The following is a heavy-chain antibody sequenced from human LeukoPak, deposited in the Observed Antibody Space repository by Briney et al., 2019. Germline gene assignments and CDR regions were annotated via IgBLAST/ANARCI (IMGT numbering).Heavy chain of an antibody. D-gene: IGHD6-19*01. CDR2: IYYSGST. J-gene: IGHJ4*02. V-gene: IGHV4-59*01. Sequence: PSETLSLTCTVSGGSISSYYWSWIRQPPGKGLEWIGYIYYSGSTNYNPSLKSRVTISVDTSKNQFSLKLSSVTAADTAVYYCARVPGVAVAGYYFDYWGQGTLVTVSS. CDR3: ARVPGVAVAGYYFDY. CDR1: GGSISSYY.